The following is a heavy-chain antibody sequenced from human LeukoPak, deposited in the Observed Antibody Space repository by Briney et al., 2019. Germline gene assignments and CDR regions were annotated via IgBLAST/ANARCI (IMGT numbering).Heavy chain of an antibody. Sequence: ASVKVSCKASGGTFSSYAISWVRQAPGQGLEWMGRIIPILGIANYAQKFQGRVTITADKSTSTAYMELSSLRSEDTAMYYCAIHCSGGSCPFDYWGQGTLVTVSS. CDR3: AIHCSGGSCPFDY. CDR1: GGTFSSYA. D-gene: IGHD2-15*01. CDR2: IIPILGIA. J-gene: IGHJ4*02. V-gene: IGHV1-69*04.